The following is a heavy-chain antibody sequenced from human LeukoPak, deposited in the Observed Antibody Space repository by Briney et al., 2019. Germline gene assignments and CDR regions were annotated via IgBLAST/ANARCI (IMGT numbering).Heavy chain of an antibody. Sequence: PSETLCLTCTVSGGSISSYYWSWIRQPPGKGLEWIGYIYYSGSTNYNPSLKSRVTISVDTSKNQFSLKLSSVTAADTAVYYCARGGGDYEPLDYWGQGTLVTVSS. D-gene: IGHD4-17*01. CDR1: GGSISSYY. CDR3: ARGGGDYEPLDY. CDR2: IYYSGST. J-gene: IGHJ4*02. V-gene: IGHV4-59*01.